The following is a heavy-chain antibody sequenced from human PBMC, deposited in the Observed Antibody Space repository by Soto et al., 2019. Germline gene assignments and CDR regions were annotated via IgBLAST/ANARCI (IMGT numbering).Heavy chain of an antibody. J-gene: IGHJ4*02. CDR1: GFTFSNYG. D-gene: IGHD5-18*01. CDR2: ISHDGSNT. V-gene: IGHV3-30*18. CDR3: AKETQIQLCLHYFDY. Sequence: GGSLRLSCAASGFTFSNYGMHWVRQAPGKGLEWLAFISHDGSNTYYADSVKGRFTISRDNSKNTLYLQMNSLRAEDTAVFYCAKETQIQLCLHYFDYWGQGNLVTVSS.